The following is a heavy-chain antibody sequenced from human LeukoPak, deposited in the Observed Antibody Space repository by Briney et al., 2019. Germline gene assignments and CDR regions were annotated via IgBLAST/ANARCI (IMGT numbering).Heavy chain of an antibody. V-gene: IGHV1-18*01. D-gene: IGHD6-13*01. Sequence: GXTFTSYXXXXXRQAXGQGXXXXXXXXYYKGKRNYAQRLQGRVSMTTDTSTSTVYMELRSLRSDDTAVYYCARWGISASSSWPDAFDIWGQGTMVTVSS. CDR2: XXYYKGKR. J-gene: IGHJ3*02. CDR3: ARWGISASSSWPDAFDI. CDR1: GXTFTSYX.